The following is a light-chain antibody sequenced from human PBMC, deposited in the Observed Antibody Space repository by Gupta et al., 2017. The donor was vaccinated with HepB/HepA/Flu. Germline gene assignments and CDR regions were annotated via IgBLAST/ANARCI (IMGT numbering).Light chain of an antibody. Sequence: DTQLTQSPSSVSASVGDRVIITCRASQDINNHLAWFQQKPGEAPKSLIYAASSLKSGVPSRFSGSASGTEFTLTISSRQPEDFGTYYCQQENNYPLTFGQGTQVEIK. J-gene: IGKJ1*01. CDR3: QQENNYPLT. CDR2: AAS. V-gene: IGKV1-16*01. CDR1: QDINNH.